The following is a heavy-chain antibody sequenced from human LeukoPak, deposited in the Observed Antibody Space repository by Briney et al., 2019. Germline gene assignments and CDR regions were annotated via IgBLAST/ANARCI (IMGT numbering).Heavy chain of an antibody. V-gene: IGHV3-7*03. D-gene: IGHD5-18*01. CDR1: GFTFSSYA. J-gene: IGHJ4*02. Sequence: GGSLRLSCAASGFTFSSYAMNWVRQAPGKGLEWVANIKEDGSEKYYVDSVKGRFTISRDSAKNSLYLQMNSLRVEDTAVYYCARDHNYGSDYWGQGTLVTVSS. CDR3: ARDHNYGSDY. CDR2: IKEDGSEK.